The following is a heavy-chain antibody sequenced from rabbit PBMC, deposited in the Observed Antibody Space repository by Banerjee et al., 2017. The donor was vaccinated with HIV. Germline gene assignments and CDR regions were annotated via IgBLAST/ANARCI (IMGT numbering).Heavy chain of an antibody. V-gene: IGHV1S45*01. CDR3: ARNDAGSSNYYFNL. CDR2: IWTGSTGTT. J-gene: IGHJ4*01. Sequence: QEQLEESGGGLVKPEGSLTLTCTASGFSFSSSNWICWVRQAPGKGLEWIACIWTGSTGTTYYASWAKGRFTISKTSSTTVTLQMTSLTAADTATYFCARNDAGSSNYYFNLWGPGTLVTVS. CDR1: GFSFSSSNW. D-gene: IGHD8-1*01.